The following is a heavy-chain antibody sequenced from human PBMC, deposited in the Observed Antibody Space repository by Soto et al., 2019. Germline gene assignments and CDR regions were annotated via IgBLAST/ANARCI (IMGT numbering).Heavy chain of an antibody. V-gene: IGHV3-23*01. CDR1: GFTFSNYA. Sequence: PGGSLRLSCAASGFTFSNYAMSWFRQAPGKGLEWVSAISGSAINTYYADSVRGRFTISRDNSKNTLYLQMNHLRAEDTAVYSCAKGQGYYYDASRYTFDYWGQGTLVTVSS. J-gene: IGHJ4*02. CDR3: AKGQGYYYDASRYTFDY. CDR2: ISGSAINT. D-gene: IGHD3-22*01.